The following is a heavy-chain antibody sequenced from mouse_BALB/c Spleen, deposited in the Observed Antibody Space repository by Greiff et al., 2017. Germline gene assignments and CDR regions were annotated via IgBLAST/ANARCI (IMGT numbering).Heavy chain of an antibody. CDR1: GFSLTSYG. CDR2: IWSGGST. V-gene: IGHV2-4-1*01. D-gene: IGHD1-1*01. Sequence: QVQLQQSGPGLVQPSQSLSITCTVSGFSLTSYGVHWVRQSPGKGLEWLGVIWSGGSTDYNAAFISRLSISKDNSKSQVFFKMNSLQADDTAIYYCASYYYGSSPHAMDYWGQGTSVTVSS. J-gene: IGHJ4*01. CDR3: ASYYYGSSPHAMDY.